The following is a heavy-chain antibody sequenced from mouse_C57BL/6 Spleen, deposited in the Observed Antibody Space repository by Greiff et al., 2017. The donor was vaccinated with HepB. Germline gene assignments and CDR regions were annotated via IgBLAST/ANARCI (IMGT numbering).Heavy chain of an antibody. CDR1: GYTFTSYW. CDR2: IDPSDSYT. Sequence: QVQLQQPGAELVMPGASVKLSCKASGYTFTSYWMHWVKQRPGQGLEWIGEIDPSDSYTNYNQKFKGKSTLTVDKSSSTAYMQLSSLTSEDSAVYYCARGYYGPSWFAYWGQGTLVTVSA. V-gene: IGHV1-69*01. D-gene: IGHD1-1*01. CDR3: ARGYYGPSWFAY. J-gene: IGHJ3*01.